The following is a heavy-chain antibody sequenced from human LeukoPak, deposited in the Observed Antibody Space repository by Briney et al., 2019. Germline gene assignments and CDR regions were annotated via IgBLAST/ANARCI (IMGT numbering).Heavy chain of an antibody. J-gene: IGHJ6*03. Sequence: SETLSLTCTVSGGSIGSYYWSWIRQPPGKGLEWIGYIYYSGSTNYNPSLKSRVTISVDTSKNQFSLKLSSVTAADTAVYYCARSFMVVVPAATYYYYYYMDVWGKGTTVTVSS. CDR2: IYYSGST. CDR1: GGSIGSYY. D-gene: IGHD2-2*01. V-gene: IGHV4-59*08. CDR3: ARSFMVVVPAATYYYYYYMDV.